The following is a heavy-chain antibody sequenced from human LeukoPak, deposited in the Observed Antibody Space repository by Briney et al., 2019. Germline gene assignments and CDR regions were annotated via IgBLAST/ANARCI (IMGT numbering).Heavy chain of an antibody. CDR1: GFTFSSYA. CDR2: ISGSGGST. Sequence: GGSLRLSCAASGFTFSSYAMSWVRQAPGKGLEWVSAISGSGGSTYYADSVKGRFTISRDNSKNTLYLQMNSLRAEDTAVYYCAKSNVFYYDSSGFDYWGQGTLAAVSS. J-gene: IGHJ4*02. D-gene: IGHD3-22*01. V-gene: IGHV3-23*01. CDR3: AKSNVFYYDSSGFDY.